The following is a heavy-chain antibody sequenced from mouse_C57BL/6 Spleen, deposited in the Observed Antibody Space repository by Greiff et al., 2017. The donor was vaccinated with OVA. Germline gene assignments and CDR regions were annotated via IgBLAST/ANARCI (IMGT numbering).Heavy chain of an antibody. CDR3: AREGGNYAMDY. CDR2: ISYDGSN. J-gene: IGHJ4*01. Sequence: VQLKESGPGLVKPSQSQSLTCSVTGYSITSGYYWNWIRQFPGNKLEWMGYISYDGSNNYNPSLKNRISITRDTSKNQFFLKLNSVTTEDTATYYCAREGGNYAMDYWGQGTSVTVSS. CDR1: GYSITSGYY. V-gene: IGHV3-6*01.